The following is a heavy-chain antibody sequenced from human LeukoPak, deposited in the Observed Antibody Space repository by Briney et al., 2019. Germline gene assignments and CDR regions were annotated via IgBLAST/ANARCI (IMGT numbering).Heavy chain of an antibody. CDR1: GYTFTSYG. CDR2: ISAYNGNT. V-gene: IGHV1-18*01. J-gene: IGHJ5*02. D-gene: IGHD4-23*01. Sequence: ASVKVSCKASGYTFTSYGISWVRQAPGQGLEWMGWISAYNGNTNYAQKFQGRVTITRNTAISTAYMELSSLRSEDTAIYYCAIDYGGNSGWFDPWAREPWSPSP. CDR3: AIDYGGNSGWFDP.